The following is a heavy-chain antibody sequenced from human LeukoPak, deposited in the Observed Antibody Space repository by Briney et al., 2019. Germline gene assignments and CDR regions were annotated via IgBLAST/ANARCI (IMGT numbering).Heavy chain of an antibody. Sequence: ASVKVSCKASGYTFTSYGISWVRQAPGQGLEWMGWISAYNGNTNYAQKLQGRVTMTTDTSTSTAYMELRSLRSDDTAVYYCARSDYYDSSGSPFYFDYWGQGTLVTVSS. J-gene: IGHJ4*02. CDR2: ISAYNGNT. CDR3: ARSDYYDSSGSPFYFDY. V-gene: IGHV1-18*01. CDR1: GYTFTSYG. D-gene: IGHD3-22*01.